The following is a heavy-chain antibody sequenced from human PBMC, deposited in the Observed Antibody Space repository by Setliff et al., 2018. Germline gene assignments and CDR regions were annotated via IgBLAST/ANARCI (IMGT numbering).Heavy chain of an antibody. CDR2: IYYSGST. Sequence: PGGSLRLSCAASGFTFSSYWMTWVRQAPGKGLEWIGYIYYSGSTYYNPSLKSRVTISVDTSKNQFSLKLSSVTAADTAVYYCARDRRIVGARHAFDIWGQGTMVTVSS. D-gene: IGHD1-26*01. V-gene: IGHV4-59*06. J-gene: IGHJ3*02. CDR1: GFTFSSYW. CDR3: ARDRRIVGARHAFDI.